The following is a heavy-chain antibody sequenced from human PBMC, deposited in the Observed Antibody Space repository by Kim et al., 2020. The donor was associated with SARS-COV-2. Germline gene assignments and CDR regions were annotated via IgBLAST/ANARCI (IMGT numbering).Heavy chain of an antibody. CDR2: A. Sequence: ANYAKKFQGRVTITADESTSTAYMELSSLRSEDTAVYYCAPDILTDWFDPWGQGTLVTVSS. V-gene: IGHV1-69*01. J-gene: IGHJ5*02. D-gene: IGHD3-9*01. CDR3: APDILTDWFDP.